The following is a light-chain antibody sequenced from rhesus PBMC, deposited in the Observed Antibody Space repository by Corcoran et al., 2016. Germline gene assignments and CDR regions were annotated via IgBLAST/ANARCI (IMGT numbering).Light chain of an antibody. CDR3: QQSDSVPLT. J-gene: IGKJ4*01. V-gene: IGKV1-37*01. Sequence: DIQMTQSPSSLSASVGDSVTLTCRASQDINGSLTWYQQTPGKAPKPLLYYKSYLENGVPSRFSGSGAGTEFTLTINSLPPEDFATSHCQQSDSVPLTFGGGTKVEIK. CDR1: QDINGS. CDR2: YKS.